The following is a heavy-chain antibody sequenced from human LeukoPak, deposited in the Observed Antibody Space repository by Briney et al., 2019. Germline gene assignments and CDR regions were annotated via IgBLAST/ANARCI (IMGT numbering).Heavy chain of an antibody. CDR1: GFTFSSYS. CDR3: AKDEGLVVPAEFMDV. CDR2: ISSSSSYI. J-gene: IGHJ6*03. V-gene: IGHV3-21*04. D-gene: IGHD2-2*01. Sequence: GGSLRLSCAASGFTFSSYSMNWVRQAPGKGLEWVSSISSSSSYIYYADSVKGRFTISRDNAKNSLYLQMNSLRAEDTAVYYCAKDEGLVVPAEFMDVWGKGTTVTVSS.